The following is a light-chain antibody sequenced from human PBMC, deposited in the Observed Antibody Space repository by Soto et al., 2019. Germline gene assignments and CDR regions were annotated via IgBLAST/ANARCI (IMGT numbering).Light chain of an antibody. V-gene: IGLV2-14*03. CDR1: SSDVGGYNY. CDR2: DVS. Sequence: QSALTQPASVSGSPGQSITISCTGTSSDVGGYNYVSWYQQHPGKAPKVMIYDVSKRPSGISNQFSGSKSGNTASLTISGLQVEDEADYYCSSYTSGSTRVVFGGGTKLTVL. J-gene: IGLJ2*01. CDR3: SSYTSGSTRVV.